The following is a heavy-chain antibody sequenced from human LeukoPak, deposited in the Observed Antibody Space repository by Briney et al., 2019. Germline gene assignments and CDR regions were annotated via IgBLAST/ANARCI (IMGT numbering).Heavy chain of an antibody. Sequence: GGSLRLSCAASGFALSSHWMTWVRQVPGRGPEWVANVNRDGSETYYLDSVKGRFTISRDNAKNSLYLQMNSLRAGDSALYYCAKDIGGVTMIRGVYYYYGMDVWGQGTTVTVSS. D-gene: IGHD3-10*01. CDR3: AKDIGGVTMIRGVYYYYGMDV. CDR2: VNRDGSET. V-gene: IGHV3-7*03. CDR1: GFALSSHW. J-gene: IGHJ6*02.